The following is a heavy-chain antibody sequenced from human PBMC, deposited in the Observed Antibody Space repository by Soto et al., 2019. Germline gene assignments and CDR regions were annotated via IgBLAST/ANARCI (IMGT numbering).Heavy chain of an antibody. CDR1: GDTFTDYY. J-gene: IGHJ4*02. D-gene: IGHD2-21*02. Sequence: QVQLMQSGAEVKKPGASVKVSCKASGDTFTDYYIHWVRQAPGQGLEWMGTVNPSGGHTTYTQHLLGRVTMTRDTSTSTRYMELTSLTSDDTGIYCCARGGHVVVATAALDYWGQGTLVTVSS. CDR3: ARGGHVVVATAALDY. V-gene: IGHV1-46*01. CDR2: VNPSGGHT.